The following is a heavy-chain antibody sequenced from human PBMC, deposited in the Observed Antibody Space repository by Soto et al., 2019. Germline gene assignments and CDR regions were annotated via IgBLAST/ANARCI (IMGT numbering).Heavy chain of an antibody. CDR2: INPNNGDT. D-gene: IGHD5-12*01. J-gene: IGHJ4*02. V-gene: IGHV1-2*02. Sequence: QVQLVQSGAEVKKPGASVKVSCKASGYTFTGYYIHWVRQAPGQGLEWMGWINPNNGDTNYAQKFQGRVTMTRDTSTSTAYMELSSQTFDDTAVYYCARHSGYDYVFDYWGQGTLVTVSS. CDR1: GYTFTGYY. CDR3: ARHSGYDYVFDY.